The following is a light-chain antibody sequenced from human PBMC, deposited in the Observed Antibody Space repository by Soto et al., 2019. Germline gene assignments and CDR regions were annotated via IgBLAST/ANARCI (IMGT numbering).Light chain of an antibody. J-gene: IGLJ1*01. Sequence: QSALTQPPSASGSPGQSVTISCTGTNNDFGVYDFVSWYQHHPGKAPRLIIYEVVQRPSGVPDRFSGSNSGNTASLTFSGLQAADDGDYFCKSYAGSNTYVFGSGTKLTVL. V-gene: IGLV2-8*01. CDR3: KSYAGSNTYV. CDR2: EVV. CDR1: NNDFGVYDF.